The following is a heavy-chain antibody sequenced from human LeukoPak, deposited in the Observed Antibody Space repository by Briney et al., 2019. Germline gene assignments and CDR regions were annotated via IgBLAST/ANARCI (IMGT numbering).Heavy chain of an antibody. CDR2: IYSGGST. V-gene: IGHV3-53*01. D-gene: IGHD3-22*01. Sequence: GGSLRLSCAASGFTVSSNYMSWVRQAPGKGLEWVSVIYSGGSTYYADSVKGRFTISRDNPKNTLYLQMNSLRAEDTAVYYCARVTSFYDSSGYTSVGFDPWGQGTLVTVSS. CDR3: ARVTSFYDSSGYTSVGFDP. J-gene: IGHJ5*02. CDR1: GFTVSSNY.